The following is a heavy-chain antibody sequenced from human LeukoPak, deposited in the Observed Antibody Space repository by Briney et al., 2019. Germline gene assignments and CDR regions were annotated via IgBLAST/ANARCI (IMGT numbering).Heavy chain of an antibody. CDR3: ARFGDYYDSGGYYPDAFDI. CDR1: GGSFSGYY. Sequence: PSETLSLTCAVYGGSFSGYYWSWIRQPPGKGLEWIGEINHSGSTNYNPSLKSRVTISVDTSKNQFSLKLSSVTAADTAVYYCARFGDYYDSGGYYPDAFDIWGQGTMVTVSS. CDR2: INHSGST. J-gene: IGHJ3*02. V-gene: IGHV4-34*01. D-gene: IGHD3-22*01.